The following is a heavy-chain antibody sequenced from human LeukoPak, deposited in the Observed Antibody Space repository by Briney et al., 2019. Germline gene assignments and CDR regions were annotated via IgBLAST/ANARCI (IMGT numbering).Heavy chain of an antibody. CDR3: ARQSYTVTHYYGMDV. CDR1: GGSRSGYY. V-gene: IGHV4-34*01. Sequence: SETLSLTCAVYGGSVYGGSRSGYYWSWIRQPPGKGLEWIGEINHNRSTHYNPSPKSRVTILADTSKNQFSLELSSVTAADTAVYYCARQSYTVTHYYGMDVWGSGTTVTVSS. J-gene: IGHJ6*04. D-gene: IGHD4-17*01. CDR2: INHNRST.